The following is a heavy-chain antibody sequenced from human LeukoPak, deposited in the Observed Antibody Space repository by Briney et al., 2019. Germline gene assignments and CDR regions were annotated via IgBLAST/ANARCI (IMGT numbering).Heavy chain of an antibody. J-gene: IGHJ4*02. Sequence: GESLKISCKGSGYSFTSYWIGWVRQMPGKGLEWMGITYPGDSDTRYSPSFQGQVTISADKSISTAFLQWSSLKASDTAMYYCATSSGYYLKSFDYWGQGTLVTVSS. CDR1: GYSFTSYW. D-gene: IGHD3-22*01. V-gene: IGHV5-51*01. CDR2: TYPGDSDT. CDR3: ATSSGYYLKSFDY.